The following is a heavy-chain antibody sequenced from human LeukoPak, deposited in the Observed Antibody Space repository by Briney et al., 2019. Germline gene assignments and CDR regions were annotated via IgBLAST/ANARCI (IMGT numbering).Heavy chain of an antibody. V-gene: IGHV4-39*07. J-gene: IGHJ5*01. CDR3: ASHLYSSKWYNWFDS. D-gene: IGHD2-2*01. CDR2: IYYSGST. Sequence: PSETLSLTCTVSGGSISSSSYYWGWIRQPPGKGLEWIGSIYYSGSTYYNPSLKSRVTISVDTSKTQFSLKLTSMTAADTAVYYCASHLYSSKWYNWFDSWGQGTLVTVSS. CDR1: GGSISSSSYY.